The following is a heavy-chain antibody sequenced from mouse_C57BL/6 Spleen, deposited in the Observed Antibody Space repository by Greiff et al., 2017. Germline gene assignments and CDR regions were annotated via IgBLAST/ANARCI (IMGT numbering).Heavy chain of an antibody. CDR3: TTGLRRLYYFYY. D-gene: IGHD2-4*01. J-gene: IGHJ2*01. V-gene: IGHV1-15*01. CDR1: GYTFTDYE. Sequence: QVQLQQPGAELVRPGASVTLSCKASGYTFTDYEMHWVKQTPVHGLEWIGAIDPETGGTAYNQKFKGKAILTADKSSSTAYMELRSLTSEDSSVYYCTTGLRRLYYFYYWGQGTTLTVSS. CDR2: IDPETGGT.